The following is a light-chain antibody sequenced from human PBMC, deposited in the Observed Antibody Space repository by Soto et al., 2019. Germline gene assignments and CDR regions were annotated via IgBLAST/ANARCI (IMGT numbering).Light chain of an antibody. CDR1: LSVSSSY. CDR2: GAS. V-gene: IGKV3-20*01. Sequence: ESVLTQSPGTLSLSPGERATLSCRASLSVSSSYLAWYQQKPGQAPRLLIYGASSRATGFPDRFSGSGSGTDFTLTISRLEPEDFAVYYCQQYGSSPETFGQGTKVDIK. CDR3: QQYGSSPET. J-gene: IGKJ1*01.